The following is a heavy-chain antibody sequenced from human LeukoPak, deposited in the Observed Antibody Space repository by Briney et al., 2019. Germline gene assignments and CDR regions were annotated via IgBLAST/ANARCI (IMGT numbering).Heavy chain of an antibody. J-gene: IGHJ4*02. CDR2: ISSSSSYT. CDR3: ARQIGGDSYGVFDY. D-gene: IGHD5-18*01. V-gene: IGHV3-11*03. Sequence: GGSLRLSCAASGFTFSDYYMSWIRQAPGKGLEWVSYISSSSSYTNYADSVEGRFTISRDNAKNSLFLQMNSLRAGDTALYYCARQIGGDSYGVFDYWGQGTLVTVSS. CDR1: GFTFSDYY.